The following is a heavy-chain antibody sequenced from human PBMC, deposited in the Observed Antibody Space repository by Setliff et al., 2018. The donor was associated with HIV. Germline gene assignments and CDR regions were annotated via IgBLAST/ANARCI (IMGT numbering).Heavy chain of an antibody. J-gene: IGHJ5*01. Sequence: PSETLSLTCAVYGRSLSIYFWTWIRQSPGKRLEWIGEIDHGGSPTYNPSFKSRVSISLDTANKRFSLTLNSLTAADSALYFCAGGFPKYNFRLFDSWGQGTLVTVSS. D-gene: IGHD1-1*01. CDR2: IDHGGSP. CDR3: AGGFPKYNFRLFDS. V-gene: IGHV4-34*01. CDR1: GRSLSIYF.